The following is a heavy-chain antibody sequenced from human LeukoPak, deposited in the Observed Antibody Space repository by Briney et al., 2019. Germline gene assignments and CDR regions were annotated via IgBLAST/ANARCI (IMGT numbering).Heavy chain of an antibody. CDR3: ARDQVTIFGVVIYHYMDV. V-gene: IGHV4-31*03. Sequence: SQTLSLTCTVPGGSISSGGYYWSWIRQHPGKGLEWIGYIYYSGSTYYNPSLKSRVTISVDTSKNQFSLKLSSVTAADTAVYYCARDQVTIFGVVIYHYMDVWGKGTTVTVSS. D-gene: IGHD3-3*01. CDR1: GGSISSGGYY. J-gene: IGHJ6*03. CDR2: IYYSGST.